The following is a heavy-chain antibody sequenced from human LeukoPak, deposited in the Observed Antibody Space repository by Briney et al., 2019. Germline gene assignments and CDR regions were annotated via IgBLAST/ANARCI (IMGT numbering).Heavy chain of an antibody. J-gene: IGHJ4*02. CDR3: AKEIWPTVTTPGHTHFDY. CDR1: GFTFSTYG. Sequence: RTGGSLRLSCAASGFTFSTYGMHWVRQAPGKGLEGVAFIRYDGRNKYYADSVKGRFTISRDNSKNTLCLQMNSLRAEDTAVYYCAKEIWPTVTTPGHTHFDYWGQGTLVTVSS. D-gene: IGHD4-17*01. CDR2: IRYDGRNK. V-gene: IGHV3-30*02.